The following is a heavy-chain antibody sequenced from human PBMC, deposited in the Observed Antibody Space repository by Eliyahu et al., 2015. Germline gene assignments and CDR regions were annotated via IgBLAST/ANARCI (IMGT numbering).Heavy chain of an antibody. CDR1: XFXFSNAW. J-gene: IGHJ4*02. D-gene: IGHD3-9*01. CDR3: TTDRFDWLVGY. CDR2: IKSKTDGGTT. Sequence: EVQLVEXGGGLVKPGGSLXLXCAAXXFXFSNAWMSWVRQAPGKGLEWVGRIKSKTDGGTTDYAAPVKGRFTISRDDSKNTLYLQMNSLKTEDTAVYYCTTDRFDWLVGYWGQGTLVTVSS. V-gene: IGHV3-15*01.